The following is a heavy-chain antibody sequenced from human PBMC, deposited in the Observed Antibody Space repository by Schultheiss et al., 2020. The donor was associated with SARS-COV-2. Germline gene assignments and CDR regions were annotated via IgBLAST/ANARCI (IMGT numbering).Heavy chain of an antibody. CDR1: GGSISPYS. CDR3: ARVKPGRFQRLTYWFFDV. Sequence: SETLSLTCTVSGGSISPYSWSWVRQTAGKGLEWIGRIYGSGTTNYNPSLKSRVMLSVDKSKNQVSLRLTSVTAADTALYYCARVKPGRFQRLTYWFFDVWGRGTLVTVSS. CDR2: IYGSGTT. D-gene: IGHD3-10*01. J-gene: IGHJ2*01. V-gene: IGHV4-4*07.